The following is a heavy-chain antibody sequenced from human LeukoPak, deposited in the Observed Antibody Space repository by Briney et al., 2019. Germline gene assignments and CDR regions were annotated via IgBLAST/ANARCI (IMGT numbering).Heavy chain of an antibody. CDR1: GFTVSSNY. CDR3: ASLGGLRGSGSFVDY. J-gene: IGHJ4*02. Sequence: GGSLRLSCAASGFTVSSNYMSWVRQAPGKGLEWVSVIYSDGSTYYADSVKGRFTISRDYSKNTLYLQMNSLRAEDTAVYYCASLGGLRGSGSFVDYWGQGTLATVSS. V-gene: IGHV3-53*01. D-gene: IGHD3-10*01. CDR2: IYSDGST.